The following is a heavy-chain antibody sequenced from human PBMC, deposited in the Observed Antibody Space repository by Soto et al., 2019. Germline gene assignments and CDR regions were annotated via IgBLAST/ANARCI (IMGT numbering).Heavy chain of an antibody. CDR3: ATVATGSYNGIDP. Sequence: EVQLVESGGGLVQPGGSLRLSCAASGYSFSTYWMHWVRQAPGKGLVWVSRINSDGTTTTYADSVKGRFTISRDNAKNTLYLQMNSLRDEDTAVYYCATVATGSYNGIDPWGQGTLVTVSS. CDR2: INSDGTTT. CDR1: GYSFSTYW. J-gene: IGHJ5*02. D-gene: IGHD1-26*01. V-gene: IGHV3-74*01.